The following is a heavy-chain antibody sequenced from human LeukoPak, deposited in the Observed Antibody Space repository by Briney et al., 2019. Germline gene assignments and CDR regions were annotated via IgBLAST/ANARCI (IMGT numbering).Heavy chain of an antibody. CDR3: AKETGYCSGGSCYSLYNMDV. D-gene: IGHD2-15*01. V-gene: IGHV3-23*01. J-gene: IGHJ6*02. CDR2: IRGSSGNT. CDR1: GFTFSSYA. Sequence: GGSLRLSCAASGFTFSSYAMSWVRQAPGKGLEWVSAIRGSSGNTYYADSVKGRFTISRDNSKKTLYLQMNSLGAEDTAVYYCAKETGYCSGGSCYSLYNMDVWGQGTTVTVSS.